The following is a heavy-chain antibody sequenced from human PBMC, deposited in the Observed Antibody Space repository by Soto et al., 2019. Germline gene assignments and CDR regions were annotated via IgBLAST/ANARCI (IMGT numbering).Heavy chain of an antibody. D-gene: IGHD4-17*01. V-gene: IGHV4-4*02. CDR2: VHRSGST. CDR1: GASISSDNW. Sequence: QVQLQESGPGLVKPSGTLYLTCAVSGASISSDNWWNWVRQPPAQGLEWIGEVHRSGSTNYDPSLKSRVTISIDMSKNQCSLTLTSVTAADTAMYYCARNGVYSLGSWGQGTLVTVSS. J-gene: IGHJ5*02. CDR3: ARNGVYSLGS.